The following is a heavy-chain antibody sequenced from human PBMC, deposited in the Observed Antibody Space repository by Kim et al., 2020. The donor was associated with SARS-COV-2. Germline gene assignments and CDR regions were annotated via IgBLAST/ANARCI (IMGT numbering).Heavy chain of an antibody. V-gene: IGHV1-69*02. CDR2: IIPILGIA. CDR3: ARAQMDGYSYGYADY. J-gene: IGHJ4*02. D-gene: IGHD5-18*01. CDR1: GGTFSSYT. Sequence: SVKVSCKASGGTFSSYTISWVRQAPGQGLEWMGRIIPILGIANYAQKFQGRVTITADKSTSTAYMELSSLRSEDTAVYYCARAQMDGYSYGYADYWGQGTLVTVSS.